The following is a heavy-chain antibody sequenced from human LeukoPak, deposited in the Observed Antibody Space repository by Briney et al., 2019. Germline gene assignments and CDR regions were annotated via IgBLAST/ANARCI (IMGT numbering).Heavy chain of an antibody. CDR3: AKDLAGSGSYSFDY. CDR2: ISYSGST. V-gene: IGHV4-39*02. J-gene: IGHJ4*02. Sequence: SETLSLTCTVSGGSISSSIYYWGWIRQPPGKGLEWISSISYSGSTYYNPSLKSRVTISVDTSKNQLSLKLSSVTAADTAVYYCAKDLAGSGSYSFDYWGQGTLVTVSS. CDR1: GGSISSSIYY. D-gene: IGHD1-26*01.